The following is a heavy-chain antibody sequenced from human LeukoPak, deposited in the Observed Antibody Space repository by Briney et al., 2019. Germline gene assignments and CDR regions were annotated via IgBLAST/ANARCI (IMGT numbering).Heavy chain of an antibody. V-gene: IGHV4-31*03. CDR2: IYYSGST. CDR1: GGSISSGGDY. D-gene: IGHD3-22*01. Sequence: SQTLSLTCTVSGGSISSGGDYWSWIRQHPGKGLEWLGYIYYSGSTYYNPSLKSRVTISVDTSKNQFSLKLSSVTAADTGVYYCARDKGSSGFDYWGQGTLVTVSS. CDR3: ARDKGSSGFDY. J-gene: IGHJ4*02.